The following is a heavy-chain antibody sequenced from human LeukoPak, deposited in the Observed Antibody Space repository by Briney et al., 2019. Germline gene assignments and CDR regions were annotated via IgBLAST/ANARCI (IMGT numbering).Heavy chain of an antibody. V-gene: IGHV1-18*01. Sequence: ASVKVSCKASGYTFTSYGISWVRQAPGQGLEWMGWISAYNGNTNYAQKLQGRVTMTTDTSTSTAYMELRSLRSDDTAVYYCARARGTMIVVIGFDIWGQGTMVTVSS. CDR2: ISAYNGNT. CDR1: GYTFTSYG. CDR3: ARARGTMIVVIGFDI. D-gene: IGHD3-22*01. J-gene: IGHJ3*02.